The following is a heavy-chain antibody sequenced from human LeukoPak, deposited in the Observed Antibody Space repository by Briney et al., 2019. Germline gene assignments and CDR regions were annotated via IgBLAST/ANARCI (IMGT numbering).Heavy chain of an antibody. J-gene: IGHJ4*02. CDR1: GFTFSNYA. CDR3: AKDRRLWFGQLDS. D-gene: IGHD3-10*01. V-gene: IGHV3-23*01. Sequence: GGSLRLSCRASGFTFSNYAMAWVRQAPGKGLEWLSVVSSRSDGTYYADNAKGRFTISRDNSKNTVSLQMNSLRVDDTATYYCAKDRRLWFGQLDSWGQGTLVAVSS. CDR2: VSSRSDGT.